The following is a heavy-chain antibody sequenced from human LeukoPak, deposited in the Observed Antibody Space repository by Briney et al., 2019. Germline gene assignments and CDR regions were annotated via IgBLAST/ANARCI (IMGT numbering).Heavy chain of an antibody. D-gene: IGHD2-15*01. CDR1: GFTFSSYQ. CDR3: ARRYCSGGTCNHLDY. Sequence: PGGSLRLSCEASGFTFSSYQMNWVRQAPGRGLEGVSYISSSGTTIYYAESVKGRFTISRDNAKNSLYLQMNSLRAEDSAVYYCARRYCSGGTCNHLDYWGQGTLVTVSS. V-gene: IGHV3-48*03. J-gene: IGHJ4*02. CDR2: ISSSGTTI.